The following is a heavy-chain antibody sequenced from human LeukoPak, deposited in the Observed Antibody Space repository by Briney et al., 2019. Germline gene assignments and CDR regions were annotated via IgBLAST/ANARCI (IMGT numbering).Heavy chain of an antibody. CDR2: ISSSGSTI. CDR3: AKEGDYYGSGSYRDGFDI. D-gene: IGHD3-10*01. CDR1: GFTFSSYE. Sequence: PGGSLRLSCAASGFTFSSYEMNWVRQAPGKGLEWVSYISSSGSTIYYADSVKGRFTISRENSKNTLYLQMNSLRAEDTAVYYCAKEGDYYGSGSYRDGFDIWGQGTRATVSS. V-gene: IGHV3-48*03. J-gene: IGHJ3*02.